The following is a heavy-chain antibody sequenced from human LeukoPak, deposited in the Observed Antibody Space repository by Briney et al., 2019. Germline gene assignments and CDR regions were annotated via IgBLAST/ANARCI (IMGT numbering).Heavy chain of an antibody. CDR3: ARAYSYAFEP. CDR1: GFTFSSNW. Sequence: PGGSLRLSCAASGFTFSSNWMSWVRQAPLKGLEWVANVKQDGSETYYVDSGNGRFTISRDTAKNSLFLKMTTLRVEDTAVYYCARAYSYAFEPWGQGTLVTVSS. D-gene: IGHD5-18*01. V-gene: IGHV3-7*04. CDR2: VKQDGSET. J-gene: IGHJ5*02.